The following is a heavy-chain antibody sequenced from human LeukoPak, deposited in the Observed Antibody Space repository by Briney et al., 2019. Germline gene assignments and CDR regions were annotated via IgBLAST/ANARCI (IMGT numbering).Heavy chain of an antibody. J-gene: IGHJ6*03. D-gene: IGHD6-19*01. CDR2: IYTSGST. V-gene: IGHV4-61*02. CDR3: ARDLAVAGTYYYYYYMDV. CDR1: GGSISSGSYY. Sequence: SQTLSLTCTVSGGSISSGSYYWSWIRQPAGKGLEWIGRIYTSGSTNYNPSIKSRVTISVDTSKNQFSLKLSSVTAADTAVYHCARDLAVAGTYYYYYYMDVWGKGTTVTVSS.